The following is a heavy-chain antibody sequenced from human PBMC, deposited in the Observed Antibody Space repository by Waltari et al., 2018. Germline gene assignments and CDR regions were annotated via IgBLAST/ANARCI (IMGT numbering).Heavy chain of an antibody. Sequence: QVQLVQSGAEVKKPGASVKVSCKASGYTFTGYYMHWVRQAPGQGLEWMGWINPNSGGTNYAQKFQGRVTMTRDTSISTAYMELSRLRSDDTAVYYCARGSTYYYDSSGYDGDYWGQGTLVTVSS. V-gene: IGHV1-2*02. CDR2: INPNSGGT. J-gene: IGHJ4*02. D-gene: IGHD3-22*01. CDR3: ARGSTYYYDSSGYDGDY. CDR1: GYTFTGYY.